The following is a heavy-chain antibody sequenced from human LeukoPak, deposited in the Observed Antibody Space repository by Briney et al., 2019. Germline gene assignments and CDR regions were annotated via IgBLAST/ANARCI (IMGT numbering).Heavy chain of an antibody. Sequence: SETLSLTCTVSGGSISSYYWSWIRQPAGKGLEWIGRIYTSGSTNYNPSLKSRVTMSVDTSKNQFSLKLSSVTAADTAVYYCARDQVDIVATIGNWFDPWGQGTLVSVSS. CDR2: IYTSGST. J-gene: IGHJ5*02. CDR3: ARDQVDIVATIGNWFDP. D-gene: IGHD5-12*01. V-gene: IGHV4-4*07. CDR1: GGSISSYY.